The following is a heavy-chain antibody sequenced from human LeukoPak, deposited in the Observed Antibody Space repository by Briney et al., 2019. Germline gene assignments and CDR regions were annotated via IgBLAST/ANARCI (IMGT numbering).Heavy chain of an antibody. CDR3: AKERSWNWFDP. V-gene: IGHV3-23*01. Sequence: GGSLRLSCAASGFTFSNYAMSWVRQAPGKGLEWVSAISPSGGSTYYADSVRGRFTISRDNSKNTLSLQMNSLRAEDTAVYYCAKERSWNWFDPWGQGTLVTVSS. CDR1: GFTFSNYA. J-gene: IGHJ5*02. CDR2: ISPSGGST.